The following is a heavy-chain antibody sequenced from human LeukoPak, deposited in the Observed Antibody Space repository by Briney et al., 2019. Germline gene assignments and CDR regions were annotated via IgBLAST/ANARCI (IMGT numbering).Heavy chain of an antibody. V-gene: IGHV3-74*01. Sequence: GGSLRLSCAASGFTFSSYWMHWVRQAPGKGLVWVSRINSDGSSTSYADSVKGRFTISRDNAKNTLYLQMNSLRAEDTAVYYCARDRETDILTGFYYYGMDVWGKGTTVTVSS. CDR2: INSDGSST. CDR3: ARDRETDILTGFYYYGMDV. J-gene: IGHJ6*04. D-gene: IGHD3-9*01. CDR1: GFTFSSYW.